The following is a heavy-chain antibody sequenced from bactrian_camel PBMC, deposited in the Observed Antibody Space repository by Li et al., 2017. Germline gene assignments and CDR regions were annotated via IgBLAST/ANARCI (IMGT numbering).Heavy chain of an antibody. Sequence: QLVESGGGSVQAGGSLRLSCAAFTASMLGAGWVRQAPGKGLEWVSAIGRGGGLTNYAASVKGRFTISRDNAKNTVYTQMNSLKPEDTAMYYCAARGPTYGCYSASAEADFRYWGQGTQVTVS. D-gene: IGHD3*01. CDR1: TASMLG. CDR3: AARGPTYGCYSASAEADFRY. V-gene: IGHV3S40*01. CDR2: IGRGGGLT. J-gene: IGHJ6*01.